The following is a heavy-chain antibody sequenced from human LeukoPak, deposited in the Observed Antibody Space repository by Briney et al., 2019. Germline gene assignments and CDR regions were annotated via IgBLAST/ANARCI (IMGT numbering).Heavy chain of an antibody. CDR3: ARGGVSYGYFDY. D-gene: IGHD3-10*01. J-gene: IGHJ4*02. CDR1: GFTFSTYS. CDR2: IRGSDNDI. V-gene: IGHV3-48*01. Sequence: GGSLRLSCAASGFTFSTYSMYWVRQAPGKGLEWVSYIRGSDNDIQYGESVRGRFTISRDNAKNSLYLQMNSLRAEDTAVYYCARGGVSYGYFDYWGQGTLVTVSS.